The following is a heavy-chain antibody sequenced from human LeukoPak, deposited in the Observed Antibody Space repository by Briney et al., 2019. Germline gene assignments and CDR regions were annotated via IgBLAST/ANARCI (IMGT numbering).Heavy chain of an antibody. J-gene: IGHJ1*01. D-gene: IGHD3-10*01. CDR1: GFTFSSYA. CDR2: ISGSGGST. V-gene: IGHV3-23*01. Sequence: GGSLRLSCAASGFTFSSYAMSWVRQAPGKGLEWVSAISGSGGSTYYADSVKGRFTISRGNSKNTLYLQMNSLRAEDTAVYYCAKVWVTMVRGVIIRYFQHWGQGTLVTVSS. CDR3: AKVWVTMVRGVIIRYFQH.